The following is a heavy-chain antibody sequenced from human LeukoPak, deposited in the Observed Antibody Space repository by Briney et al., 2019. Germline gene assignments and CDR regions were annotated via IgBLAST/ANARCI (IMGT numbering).Heavy chain of an antibody. Sequence: ASVKVSCKASGYTFTGYYIHWVRRAPGQGLEWMGWINPNSGGTNYAQNFQGRVTMSRDTSINTAYMELNRLTSDDTAVYYCARVRIGQQLDKYYYYAMDVWGQGTTVTVSS. V-gene: IGHV1-2*02. CDR2: INPNSGGT. CDR1: GYTFTGYY. CDR3: ARVRIGQQLDKYYYYAMDV. J-gene: IGHJ6*02. D-gene: IGHD6-13*01.